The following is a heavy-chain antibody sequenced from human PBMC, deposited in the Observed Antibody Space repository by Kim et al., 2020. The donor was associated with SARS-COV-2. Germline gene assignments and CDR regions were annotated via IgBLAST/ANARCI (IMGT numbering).Heavy chain of an antibody. CDR2: T. CDR3: AKLVGAITSDF. V-gene: IGHV3-23*01. J-gene: IGHJ4*02. D-gene: IGHD5-12*01. Sequence: TSYGDSVKGRFTISRDKSRNTLYLQMNSLRVEDTAVYYCAKLVGAITSDFWGQGTLVTVSS.